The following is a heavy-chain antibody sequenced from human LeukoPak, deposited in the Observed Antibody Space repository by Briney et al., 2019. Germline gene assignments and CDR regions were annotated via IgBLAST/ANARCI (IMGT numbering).Heavy chain of an antibody. J-gene: IGHJ4*02. CDR1: GFTFSSNA. V-gene: IGHV3-23*01. D-gene: IGHD6-19*01. Sequence: PGGSLRLSCAASGFTFSSNAMSWVRQAPGKGLEWVSAISGSGGSTYYADSVKGRFTISRDNSKNTLYLQMNSLRAEDTAVYYCAKRSQWLVSPPDYWGQGTLVTVSS. CDR3: AKRSQWLVSPPDY. CDR2: ISGSGGST.